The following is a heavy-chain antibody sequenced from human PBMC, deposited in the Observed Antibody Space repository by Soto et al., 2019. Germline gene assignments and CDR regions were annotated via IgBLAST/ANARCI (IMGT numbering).Heavy chain of an antibody. CDR1: GYTFTSYD. CDR2: MNPNSGNT. V-gene: IGHV1-8*01. CDR3: AITHLRFGEHHS. J-gene: IGHJ4*02. D-gene: IGHD3-10*01. Sequence: QVQLVQSGAEVKKPGASVKVSCKASGYTFTSYDINWVRQATGQGLEWMGWMNPNSGNTGYAQKFQGRVTMTRNTSKSTTYMERSSLRAEDTAVYYCAITHLRFGEHHSWGQGTLVTVSS.